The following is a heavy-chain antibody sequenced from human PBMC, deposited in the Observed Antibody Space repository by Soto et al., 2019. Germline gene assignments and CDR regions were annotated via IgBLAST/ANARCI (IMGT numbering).Heavy chain of an antibody. CDR2: ISAYNGNT. D-gene: IGHD4-17*01. J-gene: IGHJ4*02. V-gene: IGHV1-18*01. Sequence: ASVKVSCKASGYTFTSYGISWARQAPGQGLEWMGWISAYNGNTNYAQKLQGRVTMTTDTSTSTAYMGLRSLRSDDTAVYYCARGDTVTRRGHLTLDYWGQGTLVTVSS. CDR1: GYTFTSYG. CDR3: ARGDTVTRRGHLTLDY.